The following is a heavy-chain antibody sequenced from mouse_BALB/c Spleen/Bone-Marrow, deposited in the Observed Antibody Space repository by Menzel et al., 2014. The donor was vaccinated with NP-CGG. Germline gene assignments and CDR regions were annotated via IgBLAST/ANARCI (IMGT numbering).Heavy chain of an antibody. J-gene: IGHJ4*01. D-gene: IGHD2-14*01. V-gene: IGHV1-37*01. Sequence: EVQLQQSGPELVKPGASVKISCKASGYSFTGNFMNWVKQRHGKSLEWIGRINPYNGDTFYNQKFKGKATLTADKSSAKIHMDSLSRTSEDSAGCYCGTGGGNYGMDYWGQGTSVTVSS. CDR1: GYSFTGNF. CDR2: INPYNGDT. CDR3: GTGGGNYGMDY.